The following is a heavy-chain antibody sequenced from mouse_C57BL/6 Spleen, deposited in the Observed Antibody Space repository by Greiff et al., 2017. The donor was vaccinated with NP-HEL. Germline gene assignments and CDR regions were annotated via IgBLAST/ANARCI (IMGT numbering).Heavy chain of an antibody. CDR3: TRKVYGNYEGNYAMDY. Sequence: QVQLQQSGAELVRPGASVTLSCKASGYTFTDYEMHWVKQTPVHGLEWIGAIDPETGGTAYNQKFKGKAILTADKSSSTAYMELRSLTSEDSAVYYCTRKVYGNYEGNYAMDYWGQGTSVTVSS. J-gene: IGHJ4*01. D-gene: IGHD2-1*01. CDR2: IDPETGGT. V-gene: IGHV1-15*01. CDR1: GYTFTDYE.